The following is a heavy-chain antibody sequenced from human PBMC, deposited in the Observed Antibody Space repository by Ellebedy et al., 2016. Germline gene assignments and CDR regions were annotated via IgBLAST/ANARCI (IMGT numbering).Heavy chain of an antibody. CDR3: ARGGDKYYYYYMDV. CDR2: IIPIFDTT. J-gene: IGHJ6*03. CDR1: GGTFSSYI. V-gene: IGHV1-69*13. Sequence: SVKVSXXASGGTFSSYIISWVRQAPGQGLEWMGGIIPIFDTTNYAQKFQGRVTITADESTSTAYMELTGLRSDDTAVYYCARGGDKYYYYYMDVWGKGTTVTVSS. D-gene: IGHD3-16*01.